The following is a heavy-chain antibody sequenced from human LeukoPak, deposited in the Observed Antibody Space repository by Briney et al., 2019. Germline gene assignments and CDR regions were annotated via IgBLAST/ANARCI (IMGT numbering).Heavy chain of an antibody. CDR1: GGSFSGYY. CDR3: ARGQYYYGSGSYDY. J-gene: IGHJ4*02. CDR2: INHSGST. V-gene: IGHV4-34*01. D-gene: IGHD3-10*01. Sequence: SETLSLTCAVYGGSFSGYYWSWIRQPPGKGLEWIGEINHSGSTNYNPSLKSRVTISVGTSKNQFSLKLSSVTAADTAVYYCARGQYYYGSGSYDYWGQGTLVTVSS.